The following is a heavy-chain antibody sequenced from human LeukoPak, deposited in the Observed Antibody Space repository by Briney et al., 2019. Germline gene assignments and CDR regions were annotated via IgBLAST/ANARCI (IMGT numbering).Heavy chain of an antibody. CDR1: GGSISSYY. CDR2: IYYSGST. V-gene: IGHV4-59*08. J-gene: IGHJ2*01. Sequence: SETLSLTCTVSGGSISSYYWSWIRQPPGKGLEWIGYIYYSGSTNYNPSLKSRVTISVDTSKNQFSLKLSSVTAADTAVYYCARQGGSYYDSSSYFGYFDLWGRGTLVTASS. D-gene: IGHD3-22*01. CDR3: ARQGGSYYDSSSYFGYFDL.